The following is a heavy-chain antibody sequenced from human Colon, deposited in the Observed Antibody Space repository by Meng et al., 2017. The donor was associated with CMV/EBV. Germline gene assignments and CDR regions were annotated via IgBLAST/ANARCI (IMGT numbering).Heavy chain of an antibody. J-gene: IGHJ3*02. V-gene: IGHV3-30-3*01. D-gene: IGHD2-2*01. Sequence: GGSLRLSCAASGFTFRTYSMHWVRQAPGKGLEWVAVISYDGSSKNNADSVKGRFTISRDNSENTLYLQMNRLRAEDTAVYYCARVGCSSTNCHSPGGRPRAFDIWGQGTTVTVSS. CDR1: GFTFRTYS. CDR2: ISYDGSSK. CDR3: ARVGCSSTNCHSPGGRPRAFDI.